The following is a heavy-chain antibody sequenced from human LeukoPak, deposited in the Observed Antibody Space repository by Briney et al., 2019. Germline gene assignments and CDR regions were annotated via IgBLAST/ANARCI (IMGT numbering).Heavy chain of an antibody. CDR1: GFTFSSYE. CDR3: ARDTRRGSLDV. Sequence: GGSLRLSCAASGFTFSSYEMNWVRQAPGQGLEWVSYISSSGSTIYYADSVKGRFTISRDNAKNSLYLQMNSLRAEDTAVYYCARDTRRGSLDVWGQGTTVTVSS. CDR2: ISSSGSTI. V-gene: IGHV3-48*03. J-gene: IGHJ6*02. D-gene: IGHD1-14*01.